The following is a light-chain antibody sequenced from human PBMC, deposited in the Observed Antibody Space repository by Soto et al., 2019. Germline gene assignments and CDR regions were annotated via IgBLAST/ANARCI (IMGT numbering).Light chain of an antibody. CDR3: QQYNKWPRT. Sequence: ENVMTQSPGTLSLSPGERATLSCRASQSISSDVAWYQQKPGQAPRLLIYGASTTATGIPARFSGSGSGTEFTLTISSLQSEDFAVYNCQQYNKWPRTFGQGTKVDIK. CDR1: QSISSD. J-gene: IGKJ2*01. V-gene: IGKV3-15*01. CDR2: GAS.